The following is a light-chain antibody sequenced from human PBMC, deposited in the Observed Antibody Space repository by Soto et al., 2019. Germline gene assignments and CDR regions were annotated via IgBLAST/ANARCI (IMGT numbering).Light chain of an antibody. V-gene: IGLV2-8*01. Sequence: QSSLTQPPSASGSPGQSVTISCTGTSSDVGAYNYVSWYQQHPGRAPKLLIYEVIKRPSGVPDRFSGSKSGNTASLTVSGLQAEDEGDYYCSSFTNTENSYVFGSGTKPTVL. J-gene: IGLJ1*01. CDR2: EVI. CDR3: SSFTNTENSYV. CDR1: SSDVGAYNY.